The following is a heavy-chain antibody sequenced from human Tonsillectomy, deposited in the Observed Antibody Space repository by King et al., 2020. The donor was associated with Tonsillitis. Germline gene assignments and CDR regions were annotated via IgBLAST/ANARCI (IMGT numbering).Heavy chain of an antibody. J-gene: IGHJ3*02. CDR3: AKVSPKFWNHHRDPRNHDAFDI. V-gene: IGHV3-43*02. Sequence: VQLVESGGGVVQPGGSLRLSCAASGFTFDDYAMHWVRQAPGKGLEWVSLISGDGGSTYYADSVKGRFTISRDNSKNSLYLQMNSLRTEDTALYYCAKVSPKFWNHHRDPRNHDAFDIWGQGTMVTVSS. CDR2: ISGDGGST. D-gene: IGHD1-14*01. CDR1: GFTFDDYA.